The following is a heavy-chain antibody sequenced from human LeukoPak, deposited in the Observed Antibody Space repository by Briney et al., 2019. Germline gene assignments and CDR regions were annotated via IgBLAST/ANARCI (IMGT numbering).Heavy chain of an antibody. Sequence: ASVKVSCKASGYTFTSYGISWVRQAPGQGLEWMGWISAYNGNTNYAQKLQGRVTMTTDTSTSTAYMELRSLRSDDTAVYYCARDRWNYDSSGYFFDYWGQGTLVTVSS. CDR1: GYTFTSYG. V-gene: IGHV1-18*01. CDR3: ARDRWNYDSSGYFFDY. CDR2: ISAYNGNT. D-gene: IGHD3-22*01. J-gene: IGHJ4*02.